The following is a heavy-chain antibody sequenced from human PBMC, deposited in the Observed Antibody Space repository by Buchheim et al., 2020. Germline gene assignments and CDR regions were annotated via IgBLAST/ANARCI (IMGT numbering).Heavy chain of an antibody. CDR3: ARFPGGHYFYGIDV. Sequence: EVQLVESGGGLVQPGGSLRLSCAASGFTFSTYEMNWVRQAPGRGLEWVSYISSGGSTIYYADSVKGRFTISRDNAKKPRYPQMHSLRAEDTAVYFCARFPGGHYFYGIDVWGQGTT. V-gene: IGHV3-48*03. CDR1: GFTFSTYE. J-gene: IGHJ6*02. CDR2: ISSGGSTI.